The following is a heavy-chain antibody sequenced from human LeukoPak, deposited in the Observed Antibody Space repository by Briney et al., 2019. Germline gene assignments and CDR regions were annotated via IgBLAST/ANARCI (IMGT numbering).Heavy chain of an antibody. CDR2: INPNSGGT. CDR1: GYTFTGYC. CDR3: ARGGYTYYYDSSGLHFDY. D-gene: IGHD3-22*01. J-gene: IGHJ4*02. Sequence: GASVKVSCKASGYTFTGYCMHWVRQAPGQGLEWMGWINPNSGGTNYAQKFQGRVTMTRDTSISTAYMELSRLRSDDTAVYYCARGGYTYYYDSSGLHFDYWGQGTLVTVSS. V-gene: IGHV1-2*02.